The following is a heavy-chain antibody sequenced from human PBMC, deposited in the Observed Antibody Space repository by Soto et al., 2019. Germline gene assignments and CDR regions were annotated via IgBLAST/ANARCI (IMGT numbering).Heavy chain of an antibody. J-gene: IGHJ3*02. CDR1: GYTFTSYY. CDR3: ASSSPGSRTLMDI. CDR2: INPSGGST. D-gene: IGHD6-13*01. Sequence: QVQLVQSGAEVKKPGASVKVSCKASGYTFTSYYMHWVRQAPGQGLEWMGIINPSGGSTSYAQKCQGRVTITRDTSTSTVYMELSSLRSDVTAVYYCASSSPGSRTLMDIWGQGTMVTVSS. V-gene: IGHV1-46*03.